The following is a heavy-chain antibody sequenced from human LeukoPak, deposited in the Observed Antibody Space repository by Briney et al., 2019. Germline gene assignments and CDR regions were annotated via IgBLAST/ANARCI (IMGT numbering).Heavy chain of an antibody. Sequence: KPSETLSLTCTVSGGSISSYYWSWIRQPPGKGLEWIGYIYYSGSTNYNPSLKSRVTISVDTSKNQFSLKLSSVTAADTAVYYCAGANSRERVNFEYWGQGTLVTVSS. J-gene: IGHJ4*02. CDR1: GGSISSYY. V-gene: IGHV4-59*01. CDR3: AGANSRERVNFEY. CDR2: IYYSGST. D-gene: IGHD6-13*01.